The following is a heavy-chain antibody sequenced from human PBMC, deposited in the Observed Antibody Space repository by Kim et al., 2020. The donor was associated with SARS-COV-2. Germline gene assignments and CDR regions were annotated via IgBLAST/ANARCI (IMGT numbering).Heavy chain of an antibody. V-gene: IGHV3-9*01. D-gene: IGHD1-26*01. J-gene: IGHJ4*02. CDR1: GFTFDDYA. CDR2: ISWNSGSI. Sequence: GGSLRLSCAASGFTFDDYAMHWVRQAPGKGLEWVSGISWNSGSIGYSDSVKGRLTISRDNAKNSLYLQMNSLRAEDTALYYCAKDHGIVGATWGFEYWGQVTLVNVSS. CDR3: AKDHGIVGATWGFEY.